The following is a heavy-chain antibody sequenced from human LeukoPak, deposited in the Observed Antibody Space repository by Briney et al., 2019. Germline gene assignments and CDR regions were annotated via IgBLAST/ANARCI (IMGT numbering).Heavy chain of an antibody. CDR3: ARENSVREEAWRFNP. Sequence: ASQKVSCTAFGYTFTSNYMHWGRHAPGQEPERMGVISPSGGSTTTAHKFPGRVTLTRDMSTSTDYLELSSLRAEDTRAYYCARENSVREEAWRFNPW. D-gene: IGHD3-10*01. CDR2: ISPSGGST. V-gene: IGHV1-46*01. CDR1: GYTFTSNY. J-gene: IGHJ5*02.